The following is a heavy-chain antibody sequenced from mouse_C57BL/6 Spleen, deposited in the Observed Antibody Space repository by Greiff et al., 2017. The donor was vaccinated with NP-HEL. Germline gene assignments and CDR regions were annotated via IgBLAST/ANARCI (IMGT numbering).Heavy chain of an antibody. V-gene: IGHV1-19*01. J-gene: IGHJ2*01. CDR1: GYTFTDYY. Sequence: VQLQQSGPVLVKPGASVKMSCKASGYTFTDYYMNWVKQSHGKSLEWIGVINPYNGGTSYNQKFKGKATLTVDKSSSTAYMELNSLTSEDSAVYYCAREPTKDFDYWGQGTTLTVSS. CDR2: INPYNGGT. D-gene: IGHD1-3*01. CDR3: AREPTKDFDY.